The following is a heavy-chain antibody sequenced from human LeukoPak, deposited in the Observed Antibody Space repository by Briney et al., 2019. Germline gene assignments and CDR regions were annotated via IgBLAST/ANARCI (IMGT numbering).Heavy chain of an antibody. CDR3: ARVLLRSSVGWWELLGWYFDL. D-gene: IGHD1-26*01. J-gene: IGHJ2*01. V-gene: IGHV4-31*03. CDR1: GGSISSGGYY. Sequence: PSQTLSLTCTVSGGSISSGGYYWSWIRQHPGKGLEWIGYIYYSGSTYYNPSLKSRVTISVDTSKNQFSLKLSSVTAADTAVYYCARVLLRSSVGWWELLGWYFDLWGRGTLVTVSS. CDR2: IYYSGST.